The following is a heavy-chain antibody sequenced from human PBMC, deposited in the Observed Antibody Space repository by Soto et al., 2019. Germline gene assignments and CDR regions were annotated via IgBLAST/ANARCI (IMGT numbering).Heavy chain of an antibody. CDR2: ISYDGSNK. CDR1: GFTFSSYA. V-gene: IGHV3-30-3*01. CDR3: ARVSIGGWNVDY. Sequence: QVQLVESGGGVVHPGRSLRLSCAASGFTFSSYAMHWVRQAPGKGLEWVAVISYDGSNKYYADSVKGRFTISRDNSKNTLYLQMNSLRAEDTAVYYCARVSIGGWNVDYWGQGTLVTVSS. J-gene: IGHJ4*02. D-gene: IGHD1-1*01.